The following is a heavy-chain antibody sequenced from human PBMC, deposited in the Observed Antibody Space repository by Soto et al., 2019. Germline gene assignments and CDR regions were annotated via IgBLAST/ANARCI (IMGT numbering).Heavy chain of an antibody. V-gene: IGHV3-30-3*01. J-gene: IGHJ4*02. CDR2: ISRDGSNE. CDR1: GFTFSSYL. CDR3: ARDDEGGSDCDLGY. Sequence: QVQLVESGGGVVQPGRSLRLSCATSGFTFSSYLIHWVRQTPDKGLEWVAFISRDGSNEYYADSVKGRFTISRENSKNTPHLEMNSLRAEDTAVYYCARDDEGGSDCDLGYWGQGTLVTVSS. D-gene: IGHD2-21*01.